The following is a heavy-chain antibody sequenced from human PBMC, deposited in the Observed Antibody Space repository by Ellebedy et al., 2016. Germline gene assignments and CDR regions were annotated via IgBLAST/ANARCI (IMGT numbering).Heavy chain of an antibody. D-gene: IGHD5-18*01. J-gene: IGHJ4*02. V-gene: IGHV4-34*01. Sequence: SETLSLTCAVYGGSLSGYHWNWIRQSPGKGLEWTGEVHHSGTTDYNPSLKSRVTMSVDTSKNQLSLKVTSVTAADTAVYYCARGYSYGYCFDYWGQGTLVTVSS. CDR1: GGSLSGYH. CDR3: ARGYSYGYCFDY. CDR2: VHHSGTT.